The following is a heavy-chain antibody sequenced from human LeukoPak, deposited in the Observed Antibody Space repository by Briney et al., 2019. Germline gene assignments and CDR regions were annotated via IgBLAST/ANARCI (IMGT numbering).Heavy chain of an antibody. CDR3: ARRYCTPSSCYLDL. CDR1: GFTFSDYY. Sequence: GGSLRLSCAASGFTFSDYYMSWLRQAPGKGLEWISYISTVENNVIYYADSVRGRFTISRDNAKRSLYLQMASLRVDDTAVYYCARRYCTPSSCYLDLWGQGTLVTVSS. J-gene: IGHJ4*02. CDR2: ISTVENNVI. D-gene: IGHD2-2*01. V-gene: IGHV3-11*01.